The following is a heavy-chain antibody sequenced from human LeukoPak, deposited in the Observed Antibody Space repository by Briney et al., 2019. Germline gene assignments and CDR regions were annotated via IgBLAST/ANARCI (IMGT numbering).Heavy chain of an antibody. V-gene: IGHV4-34*01. D-gene: IGHD6-19*01. CDR2: INHSGST. J-gene: IGHJ4*02. CDR3: ARGFRAVAGTSFKGFDY. CDR1: GGSFSGYY. Sequence: PSETLSLTCAVYGGSFSGYYWSWIRQPPGKGLEWIGEINHSGSTNYNPSLKSRVTISVDTSKNQFYLKLSSVTAADTAVYYCARGFRAVAGTSFKGFDYWGQGTLVTVSS.